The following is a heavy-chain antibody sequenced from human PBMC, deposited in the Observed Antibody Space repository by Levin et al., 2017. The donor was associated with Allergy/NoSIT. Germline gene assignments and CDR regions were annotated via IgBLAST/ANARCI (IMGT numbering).Heavy chain of an antibody. D-gene: IGHD2-2*01. CDR3: ARWTVVVPAATGGMGHYYYGMDV. Sequence: GESLKISCKASGYTFTGYYMHWVRQAPGQGLEWMGRINPNSGGTNYAQKFQGRVTMTRDTSISTAYMELSRLRSDDTAVYYCARWTVVVPAATGGMGHYYYGMDVWGQGTTVTVSS. CDR2: INPNSGGT. J-gene: IGHJ6*02. CDR1: GYTFTGYY. V-gene: IGHV1-2*06.